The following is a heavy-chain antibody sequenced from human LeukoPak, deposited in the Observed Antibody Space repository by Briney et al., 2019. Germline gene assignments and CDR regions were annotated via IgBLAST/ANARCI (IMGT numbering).Heavy chain of an antibody. J-gene: IGHJ4*02. CDR2: VTWNGGRT. CDR1: GFIFDDYG. CDR3: ARDPTEGFEELLSPPDY. D-gene: IGHD3-10*01. Sequence: GGSLRLSCAASGFIFDDYGMSWVRQAPGKGLEWVSGVTWNGGRTGYADSVKRRFTISRDSAKKSLYLQMNSLRAEDTALYYCARDPTEGFEELLSPPDYWGQGTLVTVSS. V-gene: IGHV3-20*04.